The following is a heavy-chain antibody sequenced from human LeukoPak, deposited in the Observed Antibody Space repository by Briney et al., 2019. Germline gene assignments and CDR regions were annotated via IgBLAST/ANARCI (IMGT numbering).Heavy chain of an antibody. CDR3: ARDRLTSGSYFFDY. D-gene: IGHD1-26*01. J-gene: IGHJ4*02. CDR1: GFTFSSSS. CDR2: ISGSGGSS. Sequence: AGGSLRLSCAASGFTFSSSSMSWVRQAPGKGLEWVSTISGSGGSSYYADSVKGRFTISRDDSKNTLYLQMHSLRAEDTAVYYCARDRLTSGSYFFDYWGQGTLVTVSS. V-gene: IGHV3-23*01.